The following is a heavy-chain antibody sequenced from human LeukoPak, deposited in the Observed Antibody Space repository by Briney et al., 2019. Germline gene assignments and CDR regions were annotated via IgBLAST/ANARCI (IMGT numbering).Heavy chain of an antibody. J-gene: IGHJ6*02. V-gene: IGHV3-21*01. CDR2: ISSSSSYI. CDR1: GFTFSSYS. CDR3: ARDGVVVVPADMSYYYYGMDV. Sequence: GGSLRLSCAASGFTFSSYSMNWVRQAPGKGLEWVSSISSSSSYIYYADSVKGRFTISRDNAKNSLYLQMNSLRAEDTAVYYCARDGVVVVPADMSYYYYGMDVWGQGTTVTVSS. D-gene: IGHD2-2*01.